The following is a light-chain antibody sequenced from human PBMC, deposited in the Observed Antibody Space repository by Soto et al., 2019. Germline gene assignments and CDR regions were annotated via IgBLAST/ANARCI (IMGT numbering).Light chain of an antibody. J-gene: IGLJ1*01. CDR2: KAN. V-gene: IGLV3-25*02. CDR3: QSTNSRGTYV. Sequence: SYELTQPPSVSVSPGQTARITCSGDALPKQYAYWYQQKAGQAPVLVIYKANERPSGIPERFSGSSSGTTVTLTISGVQAEDEADYYCQSTNSRGTYVFGTGTKLTVL. CDR1: ALPKQY.